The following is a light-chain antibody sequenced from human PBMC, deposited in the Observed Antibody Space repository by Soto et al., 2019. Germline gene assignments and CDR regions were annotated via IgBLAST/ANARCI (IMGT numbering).Light chain of an antibody. CDR3: QQYHTYPSWT. J-gene: IGKJ1*01. CDR1: QYIGIY. V-gene: IGKV1-5*01. CDR2: DAS. Sequence: DLQMPQAPSTLSAFVGEGVTITCRATQYIGIYLAWYQQKPGKGPKLLIHDASNLESGIPSSFSGSGSVTNFALTIRSLQPDDVATSDGQQYHTYPSWTCGPGTKV.